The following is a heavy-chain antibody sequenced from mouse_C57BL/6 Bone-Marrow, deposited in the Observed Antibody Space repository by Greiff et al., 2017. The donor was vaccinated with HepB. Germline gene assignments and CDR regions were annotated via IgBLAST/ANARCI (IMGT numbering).Heavy chain of an antibody. V-gene: IGHV1-42*01. D-gene: IGHD1-1*01. CDR3: AIYYGSSYGYFDV. J-gene: IGHJ1*03. CDR2: INPSTGGT. CDR1: GYSFTGYY. Sequence: VQLKQSGPELVKPGASVKISCKASGYSFTGYYMNWVKQSPEKSLEWIGEINPSTGGTTYNQKFKAKATLTVDKSSSTAYMQLKSLTSEDSAVYYCAIYYGSSYGYFDVWGTGTTVTVSS.